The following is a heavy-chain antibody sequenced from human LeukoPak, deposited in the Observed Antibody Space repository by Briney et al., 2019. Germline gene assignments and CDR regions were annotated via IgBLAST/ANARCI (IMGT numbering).Heavy chain of an antibody. J-gene: IGHJ6*02. Sequence: PSETLSLTCTVSGGSISSSSYYWGWIRQPPGKGLEWIGSIYYSGSTYYNPSLKSRVTISVDTSKNQFSLKLSSVTAADTAVYYCARGSIPNYYYYYGMDVWGQGTTVTVSS. CDR3: ARGSIPNYYYYYGMDV. CDR1: GGSISSSSYY. V-gene: IGHV4-39*01. CDR2: IYYSGST. D-gene: IGHD3-10*01.